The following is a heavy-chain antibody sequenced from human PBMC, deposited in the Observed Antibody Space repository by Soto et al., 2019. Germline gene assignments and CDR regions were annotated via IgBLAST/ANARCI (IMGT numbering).Heavy chain of an antibody. D-gene: IGHD3-22*01. CDR1: GGSISSSTYY. J-gene: IGHJ4*02. CDR3: ARQSGSGYYTVAY. CDR2: IYYGGSP. V-gene: IGHV4-39*01. Sequence: QLQLQELGPGLVKPSETLSLTCTVSGGSISSSTYYWGWIRQPPGQGLEWIGNIYYGGSPYYNPSLKSRVTVSVDTSKNQFSLKLSSVTAADTAVYYCARQSGSGYYTVAYWGQGTLVTVSS.